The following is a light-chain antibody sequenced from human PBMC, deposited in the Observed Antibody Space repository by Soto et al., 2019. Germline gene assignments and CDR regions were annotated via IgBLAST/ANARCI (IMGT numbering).Light chain of an antibody. CDR3: QQYGGSPLVT. V-gene: IGKV3-20*01. J-gene: IGKJ4*01. CDR1: QSVSSNY. CDR2: GAS. Sequence: EIVLTQSPGTLSLSPGERATLSCRASQSVSSNYLAWYQQKLGQVPRLLIYGASSRATGIPDRFSGSGSGTDFTLTISRLEPEDFAVYYCQQYGGSPLVTFGGGTKVEIK.